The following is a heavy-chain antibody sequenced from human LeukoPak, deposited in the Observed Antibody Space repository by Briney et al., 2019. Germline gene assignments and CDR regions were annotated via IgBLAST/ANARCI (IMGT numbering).Heavy chain of an antibody. J-gene: IGHJ3*02. Sequence: SETLSLTCTVSGGSISSYYWSWIRQPPGKGLEWIGYIYYSGSTNYNPSLKSRVTISVDTSKNQFSLKLSSVTAAGTAVYYCARAGGYSSSWSGWAFDIWGQGTMVTVSS. V-gene: IGHV4-59*01. CDR3: ARAGGYSSSWSGWAFDI. D-gene: IGHD6-13*01. CDR1: GGSISSYY. CDR2: IYYSGST.